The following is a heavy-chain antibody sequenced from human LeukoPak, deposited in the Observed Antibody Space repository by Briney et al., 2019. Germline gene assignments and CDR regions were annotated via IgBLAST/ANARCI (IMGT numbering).Heavy chain of an antibody. CDR2: MANDAKTT. D-gene: IGHD6-19*01. CDR1: GFTFSSYW. CDR3: SKTIAVADPTDY. V-gene: IGHV3-30*18. Sequence: GGSLRLSCTASGFTFSSYWMHWVRQAPGKGLEWVAVMANDAKTTYYADSVKGRFTISRDNSKNTLYLQMNSLRAEDTAVYYCSKTIAVADPTDYWGQGTLVTVSS. J-gene: IGHJ4*02.